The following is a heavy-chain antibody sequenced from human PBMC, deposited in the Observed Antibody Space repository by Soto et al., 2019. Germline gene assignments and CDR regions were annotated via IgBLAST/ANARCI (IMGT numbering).Heavy chain of an antibody. CDR3: ARGPRRVPAASYGMDV. CDR2: ISSSSSYI. V-gene: IGHV3-21*01. D-gene: IGHD2-2*01. Sequence: GGSLRLSCAASGFTFSSYSMNWVRQAPGKGLEWVSSISSSSSYIYYADSGKGRFTISRDNAKNSLYRQMNSRRAEDTAVYYCARGPRRVPAASYGMDVWGQGTTVTVSS. J-gene: IGHJ6*02. CDR1: GFTFSSYS.